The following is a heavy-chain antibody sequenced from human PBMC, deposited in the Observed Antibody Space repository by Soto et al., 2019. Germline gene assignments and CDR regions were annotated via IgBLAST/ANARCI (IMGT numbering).Heavy chain of an antibody. CDR3: ARALKGFFCRYYYYMDV. Sequence: EVQLLESGGGLVQPGGSLRLSCAASGFTFSSYAMSWVRQAPGKGLEWVSAISGSGGSTYYADSVKGRFTISRDNSKNTLYLQMNSLRAEDTAVYYCARALKGFFCRYYYYMDVWGKGTTVTVSS. D-gene: IGHD2-15*01. V-gene: IGHV3-23*01. CDR2: ISGSGGST. CDR1: GFTFSSYA. J-gene: IGHJ6*03.